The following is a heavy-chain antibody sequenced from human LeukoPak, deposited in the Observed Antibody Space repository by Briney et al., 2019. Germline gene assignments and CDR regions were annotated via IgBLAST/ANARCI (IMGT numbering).Heavy chain of an antibody. D-gene: IGHD5-12*01. Sequence: SETLSLTCTVSNFSVSSHCYWGWVRQPPGKGLEWIGAVFHTGSPYYNPSLKSRVTISIDTSKKEFSLDLGSVTAADTAIYFFARLSYGYDPYFFDYWGHGTLVTAAS. J-gene: IGHJ4*01. V-gene: IGHV4-38-2*02. CDR2: VFHTGSP. CDR1: NFSVSSHCY. CDR3: ARLSYGYDPYFFDY.